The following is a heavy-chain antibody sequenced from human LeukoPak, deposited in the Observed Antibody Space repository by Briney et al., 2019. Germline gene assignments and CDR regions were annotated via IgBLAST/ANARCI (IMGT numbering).Heavy chain of an antibody. CDR3: ARGDYSSGWYFDY. D-gene: IGHD6-19*01. CDR1: GGSISNYC. CDR2: ICYSGTT. V-gene: IGHV4-59*01. Sequence: KPSAPLSLTCTVSGGSISNYCWSWIRQPPGKGLEWIGYICYSGTTNYNPSLKSRVTISVDTSKNQFSLKLSSVTAADTAVYYCARGDYSSGWYFDYWGQGTLVTVSS. J-gene: IGHJ4*02.